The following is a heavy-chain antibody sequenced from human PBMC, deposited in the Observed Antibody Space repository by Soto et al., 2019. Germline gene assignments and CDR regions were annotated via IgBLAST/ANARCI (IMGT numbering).Heavy chain of an antibody. CDR3: VKQAHGLDRVAFNY. J-gene: IGHJ4*02. V-gene: IGHV3-64D*06. D-gene: IGHD2-15*01. CDR2: VSTSGGST. Sequence: PGGSLRRSCSASRFIFSESTIYWVRQVPGKGLEAISSVSTSGGSTYYADSVRDRCTISRDNSKNILLLQMGIRRPEDTAIYYCVKQAHGLDRVAFNYCGKGTQVTVSS. CDR1: RFIFSEST.